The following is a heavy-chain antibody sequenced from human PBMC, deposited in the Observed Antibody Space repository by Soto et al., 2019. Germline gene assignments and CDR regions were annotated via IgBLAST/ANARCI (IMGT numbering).Heavy chain of an antibody. V-gene: IGHV3-33*01. J-gene: IGHJ4*02. Sequence: QVQLVESGGGVVQPGRSLRLSCAASGFTFSSYGMHWVRQAPGKGLEWVAVIWYDGSNKYYADSVKGRFTISRDNSKNTLYLQMHSLRAEDTAVYYCARDPHRWDYVWGSYRYYFDYWGQGTLFTVSS. CDR1: GFTFSSYG. CDR3: ARDPHRWDYVWGSYRYYFDY. CDR2: IWYDGSNK. D-gene: IGHD3-16*02.